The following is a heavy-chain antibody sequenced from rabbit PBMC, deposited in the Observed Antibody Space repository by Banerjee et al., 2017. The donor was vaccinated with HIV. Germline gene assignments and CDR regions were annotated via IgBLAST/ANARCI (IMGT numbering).Heavy chain of an antibody. CDR2: IDTSSGNT. CDR1: GFSFSSSYW. Sequence: QEQLEESGGGLVKPEGSLTLTCTASGFSFSSSYWICWVRQAPGKGLELIACIDTSSGNTAYATWAKGRFTISKTSSTTVTLQMTSLTAADTATYFCARGRYASSDTWELDWLDLWGQGTLVTVS. J-gene: IGHJ5*01. CDR3: ARGRYASSDTWELDWLDL. V-gene: IGHV1S45*01. D-gene: IGHD1-1*01.